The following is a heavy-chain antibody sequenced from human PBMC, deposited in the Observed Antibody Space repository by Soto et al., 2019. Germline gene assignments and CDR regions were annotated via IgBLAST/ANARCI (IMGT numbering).Heavy chain of an antibody. CDR1: GFSFSSSY. CDR2: MGPTGTAL. D-gene: IGHD3-16*01. CDR3: AREEDGLGL. V-gene: IGHV3-48*02. J-gene: IGHJ2*01. Sequence: EEQLGESGGTLVQPGGSLRLSCAASGFSFSSSYMNWVRLAPGRGLEWVFYMGPTGTALYYADAIKGRFTISRDNAKNSLFLQMDSLRDEDTAVYYCAREEDGLGLWGRGTLVIVSS.